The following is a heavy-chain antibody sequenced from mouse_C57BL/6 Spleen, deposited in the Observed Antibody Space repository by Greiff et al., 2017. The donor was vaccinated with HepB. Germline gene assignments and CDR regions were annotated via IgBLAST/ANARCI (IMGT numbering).Heavy chain of an antibody. D-gene: IGHD3-1*01. CDR2: IRNKANGYTT. CDR3: ARSGRDWYFDV. Sequence: EVHLVESGGGLVQPGGSLSLSCAASGFTFTDYYMSWVRQPPGKALEWLGFIRNKANGYTTEYSASVKGRFTISRDNSQSILYLQMNALRAEDSATYYCARSGRDWYFDVWGTGTTVTVSS. V-gene: IGHV7-3*01. J-gene: IGHJ1*03. CDR1: GFTFTDYY.